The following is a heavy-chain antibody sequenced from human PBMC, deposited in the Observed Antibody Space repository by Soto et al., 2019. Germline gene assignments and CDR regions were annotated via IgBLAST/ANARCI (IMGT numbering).Heavy chain of an antibody. CDR1: ELTFSSYG. V-gene: IGHV3-21*01. CDR2: ISSSTSFI. Sequence: ELHLVESGGGLVKPGGSLRLSCAASELTFSSYGMNWVRQAPGKGLEWVSAISSSTSFIHYADSVKGRFTISRDNAKNSLYLQMNSLRAEDTAMYYCPSGYYDRIAFYFDSWGQGTLVTVSS. CDR3: PSGYYDRIAFYFDS. D-gene: IGHD3-22*01. J-gene: IGHJ4*02.